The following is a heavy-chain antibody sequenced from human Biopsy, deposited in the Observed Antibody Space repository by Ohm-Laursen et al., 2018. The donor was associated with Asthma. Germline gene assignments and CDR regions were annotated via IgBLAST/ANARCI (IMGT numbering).Heavy chain of an antibody. CDR2: ISVYNGNT. J-gene: IGHJ6*02. D-gene: IGHD2/OR15-2a*01. CDR1: GYTFNSAG. CDR3: ARAADYFHYYGIDV. Sequence: ASVKVSCKASGYTFNSAGITWARQAPGQGLEWMGWISVYNGNTKVAQKLQDRVTMITDTSTSTAYMELRSLRSDDTAVYFCARAADYFHYYGIDVWGQGTTVTVS. V-gene: IGHV1-18*01.